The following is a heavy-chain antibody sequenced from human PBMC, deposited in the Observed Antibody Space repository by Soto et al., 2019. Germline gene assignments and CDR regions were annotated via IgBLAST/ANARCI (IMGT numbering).Heavy chain of an antibody. CDR2: INPKSGGA. CDR1: GYTFTDCY. V-gene: IGHV1-2*02. CDR3: VRDGLVSSAKYDFDY. J-gene: IGHJ4*02. Sequence: QVQLVQSGAEVKKPGPSVRVSCKASGYTFTDCYVHWVRQAPGQGLEWMGWINPKSGGANIAQRFKGGVNMTRDMSISTAYMELNSLKSDDTAVYYCVRDGLVSSAKYDFDYWGQGTLVTVSS. D-gene: IGHD6-13*01.